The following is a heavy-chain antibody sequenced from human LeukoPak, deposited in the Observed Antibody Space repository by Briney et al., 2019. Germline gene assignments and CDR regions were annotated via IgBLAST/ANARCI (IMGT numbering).Heavy chain of an antibody. D-gene: IGHD2-21*01. CDR3: ANVDYYYYYMDV. J-gene: IGHJ6*03. V-gene: IGHV4-39*01. Sequence: PSETLSLTCTVSGGSISSSSHYWGWIRQPPGKGLEWIGSIYYSGSTYYNPSLKSRVTISVDTSKNQFSLKLSSVTAADTAVYYCANVDYYYYYMDVWGKGTTVTISS. CDR1: GGSISSSSHY. CDR2: IYYSGST.